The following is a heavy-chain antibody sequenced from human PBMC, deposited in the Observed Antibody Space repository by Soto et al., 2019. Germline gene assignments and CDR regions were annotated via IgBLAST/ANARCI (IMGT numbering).Heavy chain of an antibody. Sequence: ASVKVSCKASGYTFTSYAMHWVRQAPGQRLEWMGWINAGNGNTKYSQKFQGRVTITRDTSASTAYMELSSLRSEDTAVYYCARDFTVHEYGWGSYRHNYGIDVWGQGTTVTVSS. CDR1: GYTFTSYA. D-gene: IGHD3-16*02. CDR3: ARDFTVHEYGWGSYRHNYGIDV. CDR2: INAGNGNT. J-gene: IGHJ6*01. V-gene: IGHV1-3*01.